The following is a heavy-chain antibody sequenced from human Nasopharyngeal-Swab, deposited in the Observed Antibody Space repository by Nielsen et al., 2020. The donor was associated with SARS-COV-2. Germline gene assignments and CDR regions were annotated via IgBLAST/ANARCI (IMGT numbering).Heavy chain of an antibody. V-gene: IGHV3-23*01. CDR2: IRNRGGRT. CDR1: GFTISGYG. Sequence: GESLKISCATSGFTISGYGMSWVRQVSGKGLEWLAEIRNRGGRTRYADSVKGRFTISRDSSKNMLFLQMNSLRVDDTAVYYCAEDSEVAGYDHWGQGTLVTVSS. D-gene: IGHD6-19*01. J-gene: IGHJ4*02. CDR3: AEDSEVAGYDH.